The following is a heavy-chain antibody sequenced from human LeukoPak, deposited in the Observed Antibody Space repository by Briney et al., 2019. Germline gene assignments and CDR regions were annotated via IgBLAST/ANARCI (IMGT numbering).Heavy chain of an antibody. D-gene: IGHD6-19*01. J-gene: IGHJ4*02. CDR2: GVYSGGT. CDR1: GDSFTSVTDY. Sequence: SETLSLTCTVYGDSFTSVTDYWAWIRQPPGTGLEWIASGVYSGGTYYNPSLESRVAISADMSKNQISLKLTSVAGADTAVYYCAGERGEEYSSGWYKTNYFYNWGQGIRVTVSS. CDR3: AGERGEEYSSGWYKTNYFYN. V-gene: IGHV4-39*07.